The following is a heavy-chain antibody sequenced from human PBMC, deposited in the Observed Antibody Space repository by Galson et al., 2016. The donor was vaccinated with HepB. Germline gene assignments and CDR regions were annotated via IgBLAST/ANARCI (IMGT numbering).Heavy chain of an antibody. V-gene: IGHV3-53*01. D-gene: IGHD3-10*01. Sequence: SLRLSCAASGFTASNSYMSWVRQAPGKGLEWVSIIYSGGGTYSTDSVKGRFTISRDNSKNTLYLQMNSLRAEDTAVYYCASGHSQMFHYWCQGTLVTVSS. CDR1: GFTASNSY. J-gene: IGHJ4*02. CDR2: IYSGGGT. CDR3: ASGHSQMFHY.